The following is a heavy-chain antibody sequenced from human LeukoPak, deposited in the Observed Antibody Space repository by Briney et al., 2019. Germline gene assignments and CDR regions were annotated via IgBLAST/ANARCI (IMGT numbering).Heavy chain of an antibody. J-gene: IGHJ4*02. Sequence: PSETLSLTCAVSDYSISSGDYWGWIRQPPGKGLEWIGSVYYSGSTHYSPSFKSRVTISVDTSKNQFSLKLRSVTAADTALYYCARNDSSGYFDYWGQGTLVTVSS. CDR1: DYSISSGDY. CDR3: ARNDSSGYFDY. V-gene: IGHV4-38-2*01. CDR2: VYYSGST. D-gene: IGHD3-22*01.